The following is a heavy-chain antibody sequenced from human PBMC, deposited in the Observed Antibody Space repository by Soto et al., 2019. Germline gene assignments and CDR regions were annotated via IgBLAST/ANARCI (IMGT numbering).Heavy chain of an antibody. CDR3: ARKVHYYDSSGYFDY. D-gene: IGHD3-22*01. J-gene: IGHJ4*02. CDR1: GGTFSSYG. CDR2: IIPFFGTT. V-gene: IGHV1-69*13. Sequence: SVKVSCKASGGTFSSYGISWVRQAPGQGLEWMGGIIPFFGTTNYAQKFQGRVTITADESTSTAYMELSSLRSEDTAVYYCARKVHYYDSSGYFDYWGQGTLVTVSS.